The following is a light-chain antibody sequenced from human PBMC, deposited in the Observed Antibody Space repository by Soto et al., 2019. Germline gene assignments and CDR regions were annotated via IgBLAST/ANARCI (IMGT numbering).Light chain of an antibody. CDR1: QSITRS. J-gene: IGKJ4*01. V-gene: IGKV3-15*01. Sequence: EIGMTQSPSTLSVSPGERATLSCRASQSITRSLAWYQQRPGQAPRLLIFGASTRATGIPARFSGSGSGTEFTLTISSLQSEDFATYYCQQFNTYPLTFGRGTKVDIK. CDR2: GAS. CDR3: QQFNTYPLT.